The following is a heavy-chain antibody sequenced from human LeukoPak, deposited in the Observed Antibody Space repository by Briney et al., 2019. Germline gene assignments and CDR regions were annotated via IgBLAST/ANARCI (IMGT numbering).Heavy chain of an antibody. CDR2: IYHSGST. J-gene: IGHJ4*02. Sequence: SGTLSLTCAVSGGSISSSNWWSWVRQPPGKGLEWIGEIYHSGSTNYNPSLKSRVTISVDKSKNQFSLKLSSVTAADTAVYYCARDQYSSSWFPFDYWGQGTLVTVSS. CDR1: GGSISSSNW. D-gene: IGHD6-13*01. CDR3: ARDQYSSSWFPFDY. V-gene: IGHV4-4*02.